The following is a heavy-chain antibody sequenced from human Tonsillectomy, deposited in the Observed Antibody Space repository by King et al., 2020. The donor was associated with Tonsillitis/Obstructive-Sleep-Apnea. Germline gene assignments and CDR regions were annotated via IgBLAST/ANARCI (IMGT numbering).Heavy chain of an antibody. Sequence: VQLVESGGGLVQPGGSLRLSCAASGFTFSSYAMNWVRQAPGKGLEWVSYISSGSSTTYYADSVKGRFTISRDNAKNSLFLQMSSLRDEDTAVYFCAGERGYCSSTSCYADYGGQGTLVTVSS. J-gene: IGHJ4*02. V-gene: IGHV3-48*02. CDR1: GFTFSSYA. D-gene: IGHD2-2*01. CDR2: ISSGSSTT. CDR3: AGERGYCSSTSCYADY.